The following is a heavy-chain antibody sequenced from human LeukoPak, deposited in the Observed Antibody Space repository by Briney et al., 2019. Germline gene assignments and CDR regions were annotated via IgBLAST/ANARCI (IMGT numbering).Heavy chain of an antibody. CDR2: IYYSKNT. CDR3: VSPRGFSYGYFDY. D-gene: IGHD5-18*01. J-gene: IGHJ4*02. CDR1: GXSISSSSSY. V-gene: IGHV4-39*01. Sequence: KSSETLSLTCTVSGXSISSSSSYWGWIRQPPGKGLEWIGSIYYSKNTYYNPSLKSRVTISAGTSKNQFSLTLGSVSATDTAVYYCVSPRGFSYGYFDYWGQGTLVTVSS.